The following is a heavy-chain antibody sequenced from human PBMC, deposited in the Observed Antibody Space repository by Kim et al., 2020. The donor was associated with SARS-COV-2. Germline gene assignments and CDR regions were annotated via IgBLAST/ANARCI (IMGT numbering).Heavy chain of an antibody. V-gene: IGHV3-9*01. D-gene: IGHD1-26*01. CDR2: ISWNSGSI. CDR3: AKDLEQPATGWFDP. Sequence: GGSLRLSCAASGFTFGDYAMHWVRQAPGKGLEWVSGISWNSGSIGYADSVKGRFTISRDNAKNSLYLQMNSLRAEDTALYYCAKDLEQPATGWFDPWGQGTLVTVSS. J-gene: IGHJ5*02. CDR1: GFTFGDYA.